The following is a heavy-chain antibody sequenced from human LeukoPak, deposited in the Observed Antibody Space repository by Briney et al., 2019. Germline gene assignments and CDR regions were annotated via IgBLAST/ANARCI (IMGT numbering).Heavy chain of an antibody. J-gene: IGHJ4*02. Sequence: SETLSLTCAVYGGSFSGYYWSWIRQPPGKGLEWIGEINHSGSTNYNPSLKSRVTISVDTSKNQFSLKLSSMTAADTAVYYCASFLFGDPGGYWGQGTLVTVSS. CDR2: INHSGST. D-gene: IGHD3-10*01. CDR3: ASFLFGDPGGY. V-gene: IGHV4-34*01. CDR1: GGSFSGYY.